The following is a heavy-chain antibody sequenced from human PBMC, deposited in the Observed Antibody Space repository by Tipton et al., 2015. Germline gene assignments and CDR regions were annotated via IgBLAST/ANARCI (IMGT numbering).Heavy chain of an antibody. CDR1: GGSISTHH. CDR2: VHSNGIT. J-gene: IGHJ4*02. V-gene: IGHV4-4*07. CDR3: SRGRGGYRSTGFYLDS. Sequence: TLSLTCTVSGGSISTHHWCWIRQSAGKRLEWIGRVHSNGITNYNPSLNSRVTMSVDTSKNQFSLKLPSVTAADTAVYYCSRGRGGYRSTGFYLDSWGQGTLVTVSS. D-gene: IGHD3-16*02.